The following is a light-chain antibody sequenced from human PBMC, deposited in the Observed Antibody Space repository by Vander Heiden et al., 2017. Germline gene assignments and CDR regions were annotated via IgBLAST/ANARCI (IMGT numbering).Light chain of an antibody. J-gene: IGKJ5*01. CDR3: QQSYSTPIT. V-gene: IGKV1-39*01. Sequence: DTQMTQSPSSLSASVGDRVTITCRASQSISSYLHWYQQKPGKAPKLLIYAASSLQSGVPSRFSGSGSGTDFTLTISSLQPEDFATYYCQQSYSTPITFGQGTRLEIK. CDR2: AAS. CDR1: QSISSY.